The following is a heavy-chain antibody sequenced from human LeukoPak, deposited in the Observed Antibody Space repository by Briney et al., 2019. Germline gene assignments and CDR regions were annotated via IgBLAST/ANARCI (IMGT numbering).Heavy chain of an antibody. CDR3: ARGGELLLSFDY. V-gene: IGHV4-61*02. J-gene: IGHJ4*02. CDR1: GGSISSGSYY. Sequence: PSETLSLTCTVSGGSISSGSYYWSWIRQPAGMGLEWIGRIYTSGSTNYNPSLKSRVTISVDTSKNQFSLKLSSVTAADTAVYYCARGGELLLSFDYWGQGTLVTVSS. D-gene: IGHD1-26*01. CDR2: IYTSGST.